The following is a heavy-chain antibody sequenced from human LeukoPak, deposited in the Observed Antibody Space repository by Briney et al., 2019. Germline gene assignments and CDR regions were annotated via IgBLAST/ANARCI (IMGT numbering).Heavy chain of an antibody. D-gene: IGHD5-18*01. CDR1: GGSIAIRNYY. Sequence: KPSETLSLTCAVSGGSIAIRNYYWAWIRQSPGRGLEWLGSVYSSGSVYYNPSLKSRVTISVDTSKNQFSLKLSSVTAADTAVYYCARGTWIQLWLLGSPSVSVGWFDPWGQGTLVTVSS. CDR2: VYSSGSV. CDR3: ARGTWIQLWLLGSPSVSVGWFDP. J-gene: IGHJ5*02. V-gene: IGHV4-39*01.